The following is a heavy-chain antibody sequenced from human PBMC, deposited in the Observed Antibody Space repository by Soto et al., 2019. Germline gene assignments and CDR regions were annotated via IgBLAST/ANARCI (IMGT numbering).Heavy chain of an antibody. CDR2: IYYSGST. CDR1: GGSISSYY. Sequence: SETLSLTCTVSGGSISSYYWSWIRQPPGKGLEWIGYIYYSGSTNYNPSLKSRVTISVDTSKNQFSLKLSSVTAADTAVYYCARNQVIHYYYYMDVWGKGTTVTVSS. V-gene: IGHV4-59*08. CDR3: ARNQVIHYYYYMDV. J-gene: IGHJ6*03.